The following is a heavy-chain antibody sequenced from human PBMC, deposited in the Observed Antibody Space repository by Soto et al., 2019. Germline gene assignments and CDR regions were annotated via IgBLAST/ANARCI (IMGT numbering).Heavy chain of an antibody. J-gene: IGHJ4*02. Sequence: PGGSLRLSCAASGFTVSSNYMSWVRQAPGKGLEWVSVIYSGGSTYYADSVKGRFTISRHNSKNALYLQMNSLRAEDTAVYYCARDSSYSSSSDWGQGTLVTVSS. CDR2: IYSGGST. CDR3: ARDSSYSSSSD. CDR1: GFTVSSNY. V-gene: IGHV3-53*04. D-gene: IGHD6-13*01.